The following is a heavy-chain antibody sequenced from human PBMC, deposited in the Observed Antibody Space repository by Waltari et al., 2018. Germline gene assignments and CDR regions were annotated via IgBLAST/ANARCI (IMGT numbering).Heavy chain of an antibody. D-gene: IGHD1-26*01. CDR2: IYPGDSDT. CDR1: GYSFTSYW. CDR3: ARPSGPVCSGSDADAFDI. V-gene: IGHV5-51*01. Sequence: EVQLVQSGAEVKKPGESLKISCKGSGYSFTSYWIGWVRQMPGKGLEWMGIIYPGDSDTRYSPSFQGQVTISADKSISTAYLQWSSLKASDTAMYYCARPSGPVCSGSDADAFDIWGQGTMVTVSS. J-gene: IGHJ3*02.